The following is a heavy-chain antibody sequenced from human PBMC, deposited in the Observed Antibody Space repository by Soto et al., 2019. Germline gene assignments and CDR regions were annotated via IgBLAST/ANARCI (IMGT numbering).Heavy chain of an antibody. J-gene: IGHJ4*02. D-gene: IGHD6-6*01. CDR1: GFTFGDYA. V-gene: IGHV3-9*01. CDR2: ISWNSGSI. CDR3: AKDIYYSSSYFDY. Sequence: GGSLRLSCAASGFTFGDYAMHWVRQAPGKGLEWVSGISWNSGSIGYADSVKGRFTISRDNAKNSLYLQMNSLRADDTDLYYCAKDIYYSSSYFDYWGQGTLVTVSS.